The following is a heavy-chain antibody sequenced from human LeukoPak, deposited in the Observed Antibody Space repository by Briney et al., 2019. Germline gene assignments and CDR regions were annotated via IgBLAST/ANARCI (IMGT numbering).Heavy chain of an antibody. CDR2: IWNDGSYK. D-gene: IGHD2-15*01. J-gene: IGHJ4*02. V-gene: IGHV3-33*06. CDR3: TKPTRGSGGSFLIDF. CDR1: GFTFSDYG. Sequence: GRSLRLSCAASGFTFSDYGMHWVRQAPGKGLEWVAVIWNDGSYKYYVDSVKGRFTISRDNSENTLHLQMNSLRAEDTAVYYCTKPTRGSGGSFLIDFWGQGTLVTVSS.